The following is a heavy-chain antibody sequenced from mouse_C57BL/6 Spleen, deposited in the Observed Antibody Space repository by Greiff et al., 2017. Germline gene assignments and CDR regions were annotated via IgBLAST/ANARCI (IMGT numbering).Heavy chain of an antibody. V-gene: IGHV1-78*01. Sequence: VQGVESDAELVKPGASVKISCKVSGYTFTDHTIHWMKQRPEQGLEWIGYIYPRDGSTKYNEKFKGKATLTANKSSSTAYMQLNSLTSKDSAVYVCASNYYGGLYWYFDVWGTGTTVTVSS. J-gene: IGHJ1*03. CDR2: IYPRDGST. D-gene: IGHD1-1*01. CDR3: ASNYYGGLYWYFDV. CDR1: GYTFTDHT.